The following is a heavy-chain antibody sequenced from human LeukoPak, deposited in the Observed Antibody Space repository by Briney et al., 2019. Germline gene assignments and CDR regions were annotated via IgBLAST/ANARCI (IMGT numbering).Heavy chain of an antibody. V-gene: IGHV4-59*01. CDR1: GGSISSYY. Sequence: SSETLSLTCTVSGGSISSYYWSWNRQPPGRGLEWIGYIYYSGSTNYNPSLKSRVTISVDTSKNQFSLKLSSVTAADTAVYYCARLTGPGAFDIWGQGTTVTVSS. CDR2: IYYSGST. J-gene: IGHJ3*02. D-gene: IGHD3-9*01. CDR3: ARLTGPGAFDI.